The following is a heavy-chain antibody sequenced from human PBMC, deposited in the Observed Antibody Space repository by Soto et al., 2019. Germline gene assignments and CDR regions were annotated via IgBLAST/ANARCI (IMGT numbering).Heavy chain of an antibody. V-gene: IGHV4-59*01. Sequence: LQAQGKGLEWIGYIYYSGSTNYNPSLKSRVTISVDTSKNQFSLKLSSVTAADTAVYYCARGWGIAVAGGYFQHWGQGTLVTVSS. CDR3: ARGWGIAVAGGYFQH. D-gene: IGHD6-19*01. J-gene: IGHJ1*01. CDR2: IYYSGST.